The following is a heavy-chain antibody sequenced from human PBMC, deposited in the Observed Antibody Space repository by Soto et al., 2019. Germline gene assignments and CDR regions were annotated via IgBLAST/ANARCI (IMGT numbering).Heavy chain of an antibody. CDR3: ARGSSITMIVVVRRDRYYFDY. D-gene: IGHD3-22*01. Sequence: SETLSLTCAVYGGSFSGYYWSWIRRPPGKGLEWIGEINHSGSTNYNPSLKSRVTVSVGTSKNQFSLKLSSVTAADTAVYYCARGSSITMIVVVRRDRYYFDYWGQGTLLTVSS. V-gene: IGHV4-34*01. J-gene: IGHJ4*02. CDR1: GGSFSGYY. CDR2: INHSGST.